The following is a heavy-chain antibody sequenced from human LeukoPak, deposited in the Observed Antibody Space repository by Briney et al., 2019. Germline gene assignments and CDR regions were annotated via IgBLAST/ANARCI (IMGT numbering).Heavy chain of an antibody. CDR1: GFTFSSYE. CDR3: ARESGEMATILYFDY. J-gene: IGHJ4*02. D-gene: IGHD5-24*01. V-gene: IGHV3-48*03. Sequence: GGSLRLSCAASGFTFSSYEMNWVRQAPGKGLEWVSYIRSSGSTIYYADSVKGRFTISRDNAKNSLYLQMNSLRAEDTAVYYCARESGEMATILYFDYWGQGTLVTVSS. CDR2: IRSSGSTI.